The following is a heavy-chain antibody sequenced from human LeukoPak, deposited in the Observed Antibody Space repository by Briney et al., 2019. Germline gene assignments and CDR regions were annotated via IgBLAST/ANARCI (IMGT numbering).Heavy chain of an antibody. V-gene: IGHV4-4*07. Sequence: PSETLSLTCTVSGGSISSYYWSWIRQPAGKGLEWIGRISTSGSTNYNPSLKSRVTMPVDTSKNQFSLKLISVTAADTAVYYCARDPTYYYYMDVWGKGTTVTVSS. J-gene: IGHJ6*03. CDR3: ARDPTYYYYMDV. CDR1: GGSISSYY. CDR2: ISTSGST.